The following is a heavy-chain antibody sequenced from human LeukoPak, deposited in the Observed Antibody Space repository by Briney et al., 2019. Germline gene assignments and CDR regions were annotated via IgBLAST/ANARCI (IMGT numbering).Heavy chain of an antibody. CDR2: INPNSGGT. V-gene: IGHV1-2*02. J-gene: IGHJ4*02. D-gene: IGHD3-3*01. CDR1: GYTFTSYD. CDR3: ARAANDFWSGYSAVDY. Sequence: ASVKVSCKASGYTFTSYDINWVRQATGQGLEWMGWINPNSGGTNYAQKFQGRVTMTRDTSISTAYMELSRLRSDDTAVYYCARAANDFWSGYSAVDYWGQGTLVTVSS.